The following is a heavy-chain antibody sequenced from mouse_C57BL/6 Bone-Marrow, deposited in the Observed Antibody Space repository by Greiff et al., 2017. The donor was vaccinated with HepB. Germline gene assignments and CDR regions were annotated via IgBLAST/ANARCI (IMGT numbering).Heavy chain of an antibody. D-gene: IGHD2-4*01. CDR2: IDPENGDT. Sequence: VQLQQSGAELVRPGASVKLSCTASGFNFKDDYMHWVKQRPEQGLEWIGWIDPENGDTEYASKFQGKATITADTSSNTAYLQLSSLTSEDTAVYYCTTPQSTMNTVDYWGQGTTLTVSS. V-gene: IGHV14-4*01. J-gene: IGHJ2*01. CDR1: GFNFKDDY. CDR3: TTPQSTMNTVDY.